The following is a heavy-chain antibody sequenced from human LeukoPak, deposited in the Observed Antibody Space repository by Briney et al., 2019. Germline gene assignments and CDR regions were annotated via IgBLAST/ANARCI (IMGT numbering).Heavy chain of an antibody. D-gene: IGHD4-17*01. CDR2: ISSSSSYI. CDR1: GFTFSSYS. J-gene: IGHJ3*02. CDR3: ARGHTTDAAFDI. V-gene: IGHV3-21*01. Sequence: GGSLRLSCAASGFTFSSYSMNWVRQAPGKGLEWVSSISSSSSYIYYADSVKGRFTISRDNAKNSPYLQMNSLRAEDTAVYYFARGHTTDAAFDIWGQGTMVTVSS.